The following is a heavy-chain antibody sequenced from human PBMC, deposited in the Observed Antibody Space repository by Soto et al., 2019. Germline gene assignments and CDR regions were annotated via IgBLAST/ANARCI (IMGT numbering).Heavy chain of an antibody. D-gene: IGHD2-15*01. Sequence: SETLSLTCTVSGGSISSYYWSWIRQPPGKGLEWIGYIYYSGSTNYNPSLKSRVTISVDTSKNQFSLKLSSVTAADTAVYYCARWGYCSGGSCYFDYWGQGTLVTVSS. V-gene: IGHV4-59*01. CDR2: IYYSGST. CDR3: ARWGYCSGGSCYFDY. J-gene: IGHJ4*02. CDR1: GGSISSYY.